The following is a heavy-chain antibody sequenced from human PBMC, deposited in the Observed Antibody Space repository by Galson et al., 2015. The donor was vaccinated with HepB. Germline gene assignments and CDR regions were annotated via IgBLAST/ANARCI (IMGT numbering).Heavy chain of an antibody. CDR2: ISYDGGYT. D-gene: IGHD3-22*01. Sequence: SLRLSCAPSGFTFSTYAMNWVRQAPGKGLEWVAVISYDGGYTYYADSVKGRFTISRDNSKNTLYLQMNSLRAEDTAVYHCAREIDTMIVRGTFDIWGQGTMVTVSS. CDR1: GFTFSTYA. J-gene: IGHJ3*02. CDR3: AREIDTMIVRGTFDI. V-gene: IGHV3-30*04.